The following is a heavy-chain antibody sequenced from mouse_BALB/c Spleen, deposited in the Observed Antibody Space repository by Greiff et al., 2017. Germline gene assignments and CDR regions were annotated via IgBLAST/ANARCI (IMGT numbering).Heavy chain of an antibody. CDR2: IWAGGST. CDR1: GFSLTSYG. Sequence: QVQLKESGPGLVAPSQSLSITCTVSGFSLTSYGVHWVRQPPGKGLEWLGVIWAGGSTNYNSALMSRLSISKDNSKSQVFLKMNSLQTDDTAMYYCAREGDSHYYAMDYWGQGTSVTVSS. CDR3: AREGDSHYYAMDY. V-gene: IGHV2-9*02. J-gene: IGHJ4*01.